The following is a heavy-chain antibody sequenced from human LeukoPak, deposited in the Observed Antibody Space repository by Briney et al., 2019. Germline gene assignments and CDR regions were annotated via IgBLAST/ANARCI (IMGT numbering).Heavy chain of an antibody. CDR2: INEDGGAK. V-gene: IGHV3-7*01. CDR3: ATKGGDY. D-gene: IGHD3-16*01. Sequence: GGSLRLSCAASGFTFSRYWMSWVRQAPGKGLGWVANINEDGGAKYYVDSVKGRFTISRDNAKNSQYLQMNSLRVEDTAVYYCATKGGDYWGQGTLVTVSS. CDR1: GFTFSRYW. J-gene: IGHJ4*02.